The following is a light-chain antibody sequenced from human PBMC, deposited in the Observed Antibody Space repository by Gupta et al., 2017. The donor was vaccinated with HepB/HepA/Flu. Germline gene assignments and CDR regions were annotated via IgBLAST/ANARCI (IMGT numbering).Light chain of an antibody. Sequence: SALTQDPAVSVALGPTVRIKCQGDSLRSYYASWYQQKPGQAPVLVIYGKNNRPSGSPDRFSGSSSGNTASLTITGAQAEDEADYYCNSRDSSGNHVVFGGGTKLTVL. V-gene: IGLV3-19*01. CDR2: GKN. CDR1: SLRSYY. CDR3: NSRDSSGNHVV. J-gene: IGLJ2*01.